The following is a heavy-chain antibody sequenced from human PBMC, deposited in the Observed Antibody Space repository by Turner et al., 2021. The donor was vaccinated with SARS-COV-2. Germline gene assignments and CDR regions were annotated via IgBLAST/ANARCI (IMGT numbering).Heavy chain of an antibody. V-gene: IGHV4-59*12. Sequence: QVQLQESGPGLVKPSETLSLICSVSGGFISGDYWSWIRQPPGKGLEWIGNIHYSGSTNYNPALKSRVTVSVDTSKNQFSLKLSSVTAADSALYYCARSGWSLWYFDYWGQGTLVTVSS. J-gene: IGHJ4*02. CDR3: ARSGWSLWYFDY. D-gene: IGHD6-19*01. CDR1: GGFISGDY. CDR2: IHYSGST.